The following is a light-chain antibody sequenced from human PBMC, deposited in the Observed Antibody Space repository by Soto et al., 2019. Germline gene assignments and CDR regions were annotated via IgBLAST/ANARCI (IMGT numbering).Light chain of an antibody. V-gene: IGKV3D-15*01. CDR2: GVY. CDR3: QQYDKWPPRT. J-gene: IGKJ1*01. CDR1: QSVSSN. Sequence: EIVMTQSPTILSVSPGERATLSCRASQSVSSNLAWYQQKPGQPPRLLMYGVYTRAPYTPARFSGSGSGTEFTLTISSLQSEDSAVYYCQQYDKWPPRTFGQGTKVEIK.